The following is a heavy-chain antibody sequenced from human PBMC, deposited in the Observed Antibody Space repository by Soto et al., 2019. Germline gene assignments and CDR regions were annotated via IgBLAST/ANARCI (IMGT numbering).Heavy chain of an antibody. CDR3: ATPMDCDQ. Sequence: QVQVVQSGAEVMKPGSSVIVSCKGSAGTFSSFAVSWVRQAPGQGLEWMGGLLPMSGTAKYAPKFQGRVALGTDESMTAACMGSPGLSSEETAVYFCATPMDCDQWGQGSLVIV. CDR1: AGTFSSFA. J-gene: IGHJ5*02. V-gene: IGHV1-69*19. D-gene: IGHD2-21*02. CDR2: LLPMSGTA.